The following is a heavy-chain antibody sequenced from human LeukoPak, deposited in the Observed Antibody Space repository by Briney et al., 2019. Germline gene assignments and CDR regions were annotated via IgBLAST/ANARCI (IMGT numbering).Heavy chain of an antibody. CDR3: ARDAGGDFDY. J-gene: IGHJ4*02. D-gene: IGHD2-21*01. CDR2: TFHSGSP. V-gene: IGHV4-38-2*02. Sequence: PSETLSLTCNVSGYSISSGYYRGWIRQPPGKALEWIGTTFHSGSPNYNPSLKSRVTISIDTFKNQFSLKLSSVTAADTAFYYCARDAGGDFDYWGQGTLVTVSS. CDR1: GYSISSGYY.